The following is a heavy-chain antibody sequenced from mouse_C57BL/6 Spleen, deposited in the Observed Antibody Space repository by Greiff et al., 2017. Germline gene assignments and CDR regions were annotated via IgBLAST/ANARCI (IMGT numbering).Heavy chain of an antibody. Sequence: QVQLKESGPGLVAPSQSLSITCTVSGFSLTSYGVSWVRQPPGQGLEWLGVIWGGGSTNYHSALISSLSISKDNSKSQVCIKLNKLQTDDTAAYYVAKEGRNGYGFDYWGQGTTLTVSS. J-gene: IGHJ2*01. D-gene: IGHD2-2*01. CDR3: AKEGRNGYGFDY. CDR2: IWGGGST. CDR1: GFSLTSYG. V-gene: IGHV2-3*01.